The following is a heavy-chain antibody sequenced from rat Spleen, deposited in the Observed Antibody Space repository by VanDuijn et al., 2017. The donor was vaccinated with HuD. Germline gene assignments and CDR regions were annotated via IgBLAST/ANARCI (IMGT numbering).Heavy chain of an antibody. CDR3: TRTLQYYYSGGVMDA. J-gene: IGHJ4*01. CDR2: ISYDGGST. CDR1: GFTFSNYG. V-gene: IGHV5-19*01. Sequence: EVQLVESGGGLVQPGRSLKVSCAASGFTFSNYGMHWIRQAPTQGLEWVASISYDGGSTYYRDSVKGRFTISRDDAKSTLYLQMNSLRSEDTATYYCTRTLQYYYSGGVMDAWGQGASVTVSS. D-gene: IGHD1-1*01.